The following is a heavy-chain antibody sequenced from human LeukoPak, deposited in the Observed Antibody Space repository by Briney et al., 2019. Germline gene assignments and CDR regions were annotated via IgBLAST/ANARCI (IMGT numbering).Heavy chain of an antibody. CDR2: IIPIFGTA. CDR1: GGTFSSYT. V-gene: IGHV1-69*13. D-gene: IGHD3-22*01. Sequence: ASVKVSCKASGGTFSSYTINWVRQAPGQGLEWMGGIIPIFGTANYAQKFQGRVTITADESTSTAYMELSSQRSEDTAVYYCARGPITTRSHFDYWGQGTLVTVSS. CDR3: ARGPITTRSHFDY. J-gene: IGHJ4*02.